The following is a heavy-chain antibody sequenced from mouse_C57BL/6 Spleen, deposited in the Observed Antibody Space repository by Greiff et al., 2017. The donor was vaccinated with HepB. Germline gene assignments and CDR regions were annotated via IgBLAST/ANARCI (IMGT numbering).Heavy chain of an antibody. CDR3: AREYDGSSYWYFDV. J-gene: IGHJ1*03. D-gene: IGHD1-1*01. Sequence: EVQLMESGPGLVQPSQSLYLTCSVTGYSITSGYYWNWIRQFPGNKLEWMGYISNDGSNNYNPSLKNRISITRDTSKNQLYLKLNSVTTEDTATYYCAREYDGSSYWYFDVWGTGTTVTVSS. V-gene: IGHV3-6*01. CDR1: GYSITSGYY. CDR2: ISNDGSN.